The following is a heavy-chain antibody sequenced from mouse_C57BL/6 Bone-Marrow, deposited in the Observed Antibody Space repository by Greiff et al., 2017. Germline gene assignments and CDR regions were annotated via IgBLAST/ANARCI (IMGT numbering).Heavy chain of an antibody. D-gene: IGHD2-3*01. CDR2: IDPSDSYT. V-gene: IGHV1-59*01. J-gene: IGHJ3*01. CDR1: GYTFTSYW. CDR3: ARQGLLRGAY. Sequence: QVQLQQPGAELVRPGTSVKLSCKASGYTFTSYWMHWVKQRPGQGLEWIGVIDPSDSYTNYNQKFKGKATLTVDTSSSTAYMQLSSLTSEDSAVYYCARQGLLRGAYWGQGTLVTVSA.